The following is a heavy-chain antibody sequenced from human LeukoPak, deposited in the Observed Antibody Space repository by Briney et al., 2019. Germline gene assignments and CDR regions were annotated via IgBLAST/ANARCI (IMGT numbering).Heavy chain of an antibody. CDR3: ARRGSDYVWGSYRTHYFDY. V-gene: IGHV4-34*01. CDR1: GGSFSGYY. D-gene: IGHD3-16*02. Sequence: PSETLSLTCAVYGGSFSGYYWSWIRQPPGKGLEWIGEINHSASTNYNPSLKSRVTISVDTSKNQFSLKLSSVTAADTAVYYCARRGSDYVWGSYRTHYFDYWGQGTLVTVSS. J-gene: IGHJ4*02. CDR2: INHSAST.